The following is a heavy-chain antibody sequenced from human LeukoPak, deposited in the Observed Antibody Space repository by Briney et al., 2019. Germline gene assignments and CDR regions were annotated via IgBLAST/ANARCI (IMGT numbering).Heavy chain of an antibody. CDR3: ARTLQAWYFDY. V-gene: IGHV1-69*04. D-gene: IGHD4-11*01. Sequence: SVKVACKASGGTFSSYAISGELQAPGEWLEWMGRIIPILGIANYAQKFQGRVTITADKSTSTAYMELSSLRSEDTAVYYCARTLQAWYFDYWGQGTLVTVSS. J-gene: IGHJ4*02. CDR1: GGTFSSYA. CDR2: IIPILGIA.